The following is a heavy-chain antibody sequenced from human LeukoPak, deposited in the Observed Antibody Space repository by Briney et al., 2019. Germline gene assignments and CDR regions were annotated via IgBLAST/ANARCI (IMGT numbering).Heavy chain of an antibody. J-gene: IGHJ3*02. D-gene: IGHD3-16*02. CDR3: ARDGEYVWGSYRSGRGAFDI. CDR2: IYYSGST. Sequence: PSETLSLTCTVSGGFIGSYYWSWIRQPPGKGLEWIGYIYYSGSTNYNPSLKSRVTISVDTSKNQFSLKLSSVTAADTAVYYCARDGEYVWGSYRSGRGAFDIWGQGTMVTVSS. V-gene: IGHV4-59*01. CDR1: GGFIGSYY.